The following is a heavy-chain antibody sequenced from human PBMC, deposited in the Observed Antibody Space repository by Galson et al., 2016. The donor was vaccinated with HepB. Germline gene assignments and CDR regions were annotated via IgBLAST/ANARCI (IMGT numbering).Heavy chain of an antibody. CDR1: GFSFRDYA. CDR3: AKDGSYNRSCHCDH. CDR2: LSYDGTDT. J-gene: IGHJ4*02. Sequence: SLRLSCATSGFSFRDYAIHWVRQAPGKGLQWVAVLSYDGTDTYYADSVKGRFTISRDNSKNTVLLQRNSLRPEDTAMYYCAKDGSYNRSCHCDHWGQGTLVTVTS. D-gene: IGHD1-1*01. V-gene: IGHV3-30*18.